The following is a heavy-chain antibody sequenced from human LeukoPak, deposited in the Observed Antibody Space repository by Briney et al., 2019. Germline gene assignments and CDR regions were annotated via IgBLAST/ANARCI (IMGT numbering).Heavy chain of an antibody. CDR3: AKGSGYDTDFDY. V-gene: IGHV3-23*01. Sequence: GGPLRLSCAASGFTFSTYVMSWVRQAPGKGLEWVSGISGSGDNTYYADSVKGRFTISRDNSKNTLYLQMNSLRAEDTAVYYCAKGSGYDTDFDYWGQGTLVSVSS. CDR1: GFTFSTYV. J-gene: IGHJ4*02. CDR2: ISGSGDNT. D-gene: IGHD5-12*01.